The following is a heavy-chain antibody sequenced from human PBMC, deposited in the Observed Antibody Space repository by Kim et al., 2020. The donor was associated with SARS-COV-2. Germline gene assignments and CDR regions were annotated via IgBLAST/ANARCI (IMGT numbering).Heavy chain of an antibody. V-gene: IGHV1-2*02. J-gene: IGHJ4*02. CDR2: INADSGVT. Sequence: ASVKVSCKTSGYTFTGYYIHWVRHAPGQGLEYMGWINADSGVTNYIQKFQGRVSLTRDMSISTAYLELRRLTSDDTAVYYCTRDPQAWGQGTVITVSS. CDR3: TRDPQA. CDR1: GYTFTGYY.